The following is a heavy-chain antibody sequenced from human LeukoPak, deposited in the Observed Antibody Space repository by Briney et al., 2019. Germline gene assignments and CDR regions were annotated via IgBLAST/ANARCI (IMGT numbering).Heavy chain of an antibody. CDR3: ARSRGSQIDY. V-gene: IGHV1-69*13. D-gene: IGHD2-2*01. Sequence: GASVKVSCKASGGTFSSYAISWVRQAPGQGLEWMGGIIPIFGTANYAQKFQSRVTITADESTSTAYMELSSLRSEDTAVYYCARSRGSQIDYWGQGTLVTVSS. CDR1: GGTFSSYA. CDR2: IIPIFGTA. J-gene: IGHJ4*02.